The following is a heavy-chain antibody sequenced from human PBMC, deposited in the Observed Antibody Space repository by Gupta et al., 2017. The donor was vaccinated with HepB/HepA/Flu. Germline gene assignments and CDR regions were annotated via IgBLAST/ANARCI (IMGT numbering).Heavy chain of an antibody. J-gene: IGHJ6*03. CDR2: IGSDSKS. V-gene: IGHV3-23*01. Sequence: EVKLLESGGGLVQPGGSLRLPCAAPGFGFSGSAMNWFRQAPGKGLEWVSGIGSDSKSHYADSVKGRFTISRDNSKNTLFLQMNSLRAEDTAVYYCAKDLHFWSAMDVWGKGTTVTVSS. CDR1: GFGFSGSA. D-gene: IGHD3-3*02. CDR3: AKDLHFWSAMDV.